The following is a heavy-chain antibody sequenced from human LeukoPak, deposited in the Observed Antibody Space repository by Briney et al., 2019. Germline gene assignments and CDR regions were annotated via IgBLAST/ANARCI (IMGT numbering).Heavy chain of an antibody. Sequence: PGGSLRLSCAGSGFTFSSYAMSWVRQAPGKGLEWVSGISGSGGRTYYADSVKGRFTISRDNSKNTVHVQMNSLRAEDTAVYYYAKKGESLDYYYMDVWGQGTTVTVSS. CDR2: ISGSGGRT. J-gene: IGHJ6*02. CDR1: GFTFSSYA. D-gene: IGHD3-10*01. V-gene: IGHV3-23*01. CDR3: AKKGESLDYYYMDV.